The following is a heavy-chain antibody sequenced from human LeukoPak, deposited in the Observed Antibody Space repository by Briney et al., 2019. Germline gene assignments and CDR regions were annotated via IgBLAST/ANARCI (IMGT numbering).Heavy chain of an antibody. D-gene: IGHD6-13*01. V-gene: IGHV1-2*02. CDR3: ARAAAVRWANPNDMGY. CDR2: INPNSGGT. J-gene: IGHJ4*02. Sequence: ASVKVSCKASGYTFNGYYMHWVRQAPGQGLEWMGWINPNSGGTNYAQKCQGRVTMTRDTSISTAYMELSRLRSDDTAVYYCARAAAVRWANPNDMGYWGQGTLVTVSS. CDR1: GYTFNGYY.